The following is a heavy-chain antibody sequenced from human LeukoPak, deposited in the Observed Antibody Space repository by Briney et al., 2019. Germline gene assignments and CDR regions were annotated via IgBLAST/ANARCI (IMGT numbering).Heavy chain of an antibody. CDR1: GGSFSNYY. D-gene: IGHD3-22*01. CDR3: ARAYFDTSAYYPHFEF. V-gene: IGHV4-59*08. J-gene: IGHJ4*02. CDR2: IYYSGST. Sequence: NPSETLSLTCTVSGGSFSNYYWTWIRQPPGKGLEWIGYIYYSGSTNYNPSLKSRLTISIDTSKNQFFLKLSSVTAADTAVYYCARAYFDTSAYYPHFEFWGPGTLVTVSS.